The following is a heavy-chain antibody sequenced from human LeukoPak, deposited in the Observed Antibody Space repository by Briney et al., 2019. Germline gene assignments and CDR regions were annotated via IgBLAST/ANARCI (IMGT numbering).Heavy chain of an antibody. V-gene: IGHV4-38-2*02. CDR2: INHSGST. CDR3: ARLRPFGGVIVLDY. D-gene: IGHD3-16*02. J-gene: IGHJ4*02. Sequence: PSETLSLTCTVSGYSISSGYYWSWIRRPPGKGLEWIGEINHSGSTNYNPSLKSRVTISVDTSKNQFSLKLSSVTAADTAVYYCARLRPFGGVIVLDYWGQGTLVTVSS. CDR1: GYSISSGYY.